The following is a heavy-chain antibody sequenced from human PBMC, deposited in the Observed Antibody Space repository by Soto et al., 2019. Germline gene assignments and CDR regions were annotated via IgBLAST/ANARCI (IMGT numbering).Heavy chain of an antibody. CDR2: TYYRSKWNS. CDR1: GDSVSRTSVA. Sequence: QVQLHQSGPGLVKPSQTLSLTCAISGDSVSRTSVAWNWIRQSPSRGLEWLGRTYYRSKWNSDYAVSVRGRITINPDTSKSQFSLQLNSVTHVDTAVYYCVRGQFSAFDCWGQGTLVTVSS. CDR3: VRGQFSAFDC. J-gene: IGHJ4*02. V-gene: IGHV6-1*01.